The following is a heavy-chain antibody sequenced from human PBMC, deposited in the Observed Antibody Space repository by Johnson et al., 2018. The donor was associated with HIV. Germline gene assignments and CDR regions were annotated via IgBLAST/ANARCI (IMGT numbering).Heavy chain of an antibody. V-gene: IGHV3-15*01. CDR1: GFIFTKAW. J-gene: IGHJ3*02. CDR2: IKSETDGGTT. D-gene: IGHD5-12*01. CDR3: TTGLPGATYDAFDI. Sequence: VQLVESGGGVVQPGRSLRLSCAASGFIFTKAWMSWVRQAPGKGLEWVGRIKSETDGGTTDYAAPVKDRFIISRDDSKDTLYLQMNSLKTEDTAVYYCTTGLPGATYDAFDIWGQGTMVTVSS.